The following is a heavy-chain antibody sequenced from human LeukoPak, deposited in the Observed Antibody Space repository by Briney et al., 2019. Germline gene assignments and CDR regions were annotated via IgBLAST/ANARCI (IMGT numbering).Heavy chain of an antibody. CDR2: IGDSGGST. J-gene: IGHJ4*02. CDR3: AKTGLKVPRSYFDY. V-gene: IGHV3-23*01. D-gene: IGHD3-10*01. Sequence: GGSLRLSCAASGFTFSSYAMSWARQAPGEGLEWVSAIGDSGGSTYYADSVRGRFTISRDNSKNTLYPQMNSLRAEDTAIYYCAKTGLKVPRSYFDYWGQGALVIVSS. CDR1: GFTFSSYA.